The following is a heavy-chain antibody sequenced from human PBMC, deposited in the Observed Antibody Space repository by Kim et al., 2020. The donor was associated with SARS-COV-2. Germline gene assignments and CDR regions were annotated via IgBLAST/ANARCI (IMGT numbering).Heavy chain of an antibody. D-gene: IGHD6-19*01. CDR3: ARRNLQWLEGFNWFDP. Sequence: SETLSLTCTVSGGSISSYYWSWIRQPPGKGLEWIGYIYYSGSTNYNPSLKSRVTISVDTSKNQFSLKLSSVTAADTAVYYCARRNLQWLEGFNWFDPWGQGTLVTVSS. V-gene: IGHV4-59*01. CDR1: GGSISSYY. CDR2: IYYSGST. J-gene: IGHJ5*02.